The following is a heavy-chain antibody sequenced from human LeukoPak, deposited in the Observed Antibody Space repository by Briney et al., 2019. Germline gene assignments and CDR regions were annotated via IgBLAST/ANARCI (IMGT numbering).Heavy chain of an antibody. Sequence: GGSLRLSCAASGFTFSSYWMSWVRQAPGKGLEWVANIKQDGSEKYYVDSVKGRFTISRDNAKNSLYLQMNSLRAEDTAVYYCARASRWELLSYFDYWGQGTLVTVSS. CDR1: GFTFSSYW. CDR3: ARASRWELLSYFDY. J-gene: IGHJ4*02. D-gene: IGHD1-26*01. CDR2: IKQDGSEK. V-gene: IGHV3-7*01.